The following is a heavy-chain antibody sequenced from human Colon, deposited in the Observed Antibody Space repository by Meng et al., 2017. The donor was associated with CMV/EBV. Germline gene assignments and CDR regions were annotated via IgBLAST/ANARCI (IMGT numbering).Heavy chain of an antibody. Sequence: SETLSLTCTVSGGSITSSRYYWAWIRQSPGRGREWIGTIFYSGGTYYNPSLKSRVTMSLDRSKNQFSLNLRSVTAAETAVYYCASGYCSNDSCYTGEDWIDPWGQGTLVTVSS. J-gene: IGHJ5*02. D-gene: IGHD2-2*02. V-gene: IGHV4-39*07. CDR2: IFYSGGT. CDR3: ASGYCSNDSCYTGEDWIDP. CDR1: GGSITSSRYY.